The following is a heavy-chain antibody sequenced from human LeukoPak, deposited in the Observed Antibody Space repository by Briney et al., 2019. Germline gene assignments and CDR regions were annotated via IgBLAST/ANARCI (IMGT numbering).Heavy chain of an antibody. J-gene: IGHJ4*02. Sequence: GGSLRLSCAASGFTFSSYAMHWVRQAPGKGLEWVAVISYDGSNKYYADSVKGRSTISRDNSKNTLYLQMNSLRAEDTAVYYCARVPTGPVGASRRDFDYWGQGTLVTVSS. CDR3: ARVPTGPVGASRRDFDY. V-gene: IGHV3-30-3*01. D-gene: IGHD1-26*01. CDR1: GFTFSSYA. CDR2: ISYDGSNK.